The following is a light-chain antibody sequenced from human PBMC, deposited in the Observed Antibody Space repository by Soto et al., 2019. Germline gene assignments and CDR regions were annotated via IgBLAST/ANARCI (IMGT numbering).Light chain of an antibody. CDR3: QQSYSTPWT. V-gene: IGKV1-39*01. CDR1: QSISSN. CDR2: AAS. Sequence: DIQMTQSPSSLSASVGDRVTITCRASQSISSNLDWYQQKPGKAPKLLIYAASSLQSGVPSRFSGSGSGTDFTLTISSLQPEDFATYHCQQSYSTPWTFGQGTKVDIK. J-gene: IGKJ1*01.